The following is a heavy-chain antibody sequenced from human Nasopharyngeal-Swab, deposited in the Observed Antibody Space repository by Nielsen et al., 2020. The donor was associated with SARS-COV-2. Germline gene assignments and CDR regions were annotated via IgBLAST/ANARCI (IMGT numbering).Heavy chain of an antibody. J-gene: IGHJ5*02. Sequence: ASVKVSCKASGYTFTSYDINWVRQATGQGLEWMGWISAYNGNTNYAQKLQGRVTMTTDTSTSTAYMELRSLRSDDTAVYYCARDGLYDYVWGSYRYRWFDPWGQGTLVTVSS. V-gene: IGHV1-18*01. CDR1: GYTFTSYD. CDR3: ARDGLYDYVWGSYRYRWFDP. CDR2: ISAYNGNT. D-gene: IGHD3-16*02.